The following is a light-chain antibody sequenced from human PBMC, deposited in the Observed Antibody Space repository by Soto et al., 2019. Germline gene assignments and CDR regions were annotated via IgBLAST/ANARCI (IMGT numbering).Light chain of an antibody. CDR1: QDINSF. CDR3: QEYNSAPGT. Sequence: DIQMTQSPYTLSAFIGDRGTITCVASQDINSFLAWYQQKPGKVPKLLIYDASTLPSGVPSRFSGRGSGTDFTLTIIRLQPEDAATYYCQEYNSAPGTCGKGTKGDIK. J-gene: IGKJ1*01. CDR2: DAS. V-gene: IGKV1-27*01.